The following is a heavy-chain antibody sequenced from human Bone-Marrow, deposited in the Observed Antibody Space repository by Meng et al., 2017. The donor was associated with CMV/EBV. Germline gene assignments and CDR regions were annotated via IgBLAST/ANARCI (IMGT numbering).Heavy chain of an antibody. CDR1: GYSFTTYW. J-gene: IGHJ6*02. Sequence: GGSLRLSCKGSGYSFTTYWIGWVRQMPEKGLEWVSGISWNSGSIGYADSVKGRFTISRDNAKNSLYLQMNSLRAEDMALYYCAKDIWRHYYYYGMDVWGQGTTVTVSS. D-gene: IGHD2-21*01. CDR3: AKDIWRHYYYYGMDV. V-gene: IGHV3-9*03. CDR2: ISWNSGSI.